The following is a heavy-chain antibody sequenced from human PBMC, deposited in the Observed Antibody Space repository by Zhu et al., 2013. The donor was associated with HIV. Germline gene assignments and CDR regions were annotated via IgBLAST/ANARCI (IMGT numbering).Heavy chain of an antibody. J-gene: IGHJ4*02. CDR2: IKPNGGGT. CDR3: SRESNSRIDY. Sequence: QVQLVQSGAEVKKPGASVKVSCKASGYTFTDYYIHWVRQAPGQGLQWMGWIKPNGGGTYYAQRFQGRVTVIRDTSISTAFMELSRLTSDDTAVYYCSRESNSRIDYWGQGPWSPSP. CDR1: GYTFTDYY. V-gene: IGHV1-2*02. D-gene: IGHD1-1*01.